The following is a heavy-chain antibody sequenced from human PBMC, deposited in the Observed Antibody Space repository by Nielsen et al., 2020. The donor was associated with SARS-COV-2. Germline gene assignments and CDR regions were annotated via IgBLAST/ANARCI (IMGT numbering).Heavy chain of an antibody. CDR3: ATDGDQSGIPY. CDR2: ISHSGTT. D-gene: IGHD1-1*01. Sequence: SDTLSLICAVSVECFSGYYPCSWIRQPPGKGLEWIGEISHSGTTNYNPSLKSRVTMSLDSSKNQFSLKLRSVTAADTAVYYCATDGDQSGIPYWGQGTLVTVSS. CDR1: VECFSGYY. J-gene: IGHJ4*02. V-gene: IGHV4-34*01.